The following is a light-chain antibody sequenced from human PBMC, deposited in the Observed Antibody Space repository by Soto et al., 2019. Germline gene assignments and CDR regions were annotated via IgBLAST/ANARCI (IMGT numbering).Light chain of an antibody. V-gene: IGKV1-5*01. CDR3: QQYNSYSEA. CDR2: DAS. Sequence: DIQMTQSPSTLSASVGDRVTITCRASQSISSWLAWYQQKPGKAPKLLIYDASSLESGVPSRFSGSGSGTEFTLTISSLQPDDFATYYCQQYNSYSEAFGQGTKLDI. CDR1: QSISSW. J-gene: IGKJ1*01.